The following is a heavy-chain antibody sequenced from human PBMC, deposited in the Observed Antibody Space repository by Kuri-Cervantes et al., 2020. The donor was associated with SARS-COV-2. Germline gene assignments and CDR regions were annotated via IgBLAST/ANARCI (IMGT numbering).Heavy chain of an antibody. CDR1: GYTFTSYG. D-gene: IGHD4-17*01. Sequence: ASVTVSCKASGYTFTSYGISWVRQAPGQGLEWMGWISAYNGNTNYAQKLQGRVTMTTDTSTSTAYMELRSLRSDDTAVYYCARSPASTVTTSFDYWGQGTLVTVSS. J-gene: IGHJ4*02. CDR3: ARSPASTVTTSFDY. V-gene: IGHV1-18*04. CDR2: ISAYNGNT.